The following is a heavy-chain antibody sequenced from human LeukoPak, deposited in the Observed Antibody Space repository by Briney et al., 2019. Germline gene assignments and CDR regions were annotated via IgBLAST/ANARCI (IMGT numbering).Heavy chain of an antibody. V-gene: IGHV3-74*01. CDR3: ATVSEY. CDR2: INHDGTGT. Sequence: GGSVRLSCAASGFTVTDYYMNWVRQAPGKGLVWVSGINHDGTGTYYADSVKGRFTISRDNAKNTVDLQMNGLRAEDTTVYYCATVSEYWGQGTLVTVSS. J-gene: IGHJ4*02. CDR1: GFTVTDYY.